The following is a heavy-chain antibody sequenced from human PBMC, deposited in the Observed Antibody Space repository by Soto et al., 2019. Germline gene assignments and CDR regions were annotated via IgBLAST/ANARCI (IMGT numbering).Heavy chain of an antibody. Sequence: EVQLVESGGGLIQPGGSLRLSCAVSGFTVSNNYMSWVRQAPGKGLEGVSVIYSGGYTAYGDSVKGRFTISRDNSKNTQTLQRKSRGARATGFYFCAPHPGGGGYWGQGTLVTVSS. D-gene: IGHD3-10*01. CDR1: GFTVSNNY. CDR2: IYSGGYT. CDR3: APHPGGGGY. V-gene: IGHV3-53*01. J-gene: IGHJ4*02.